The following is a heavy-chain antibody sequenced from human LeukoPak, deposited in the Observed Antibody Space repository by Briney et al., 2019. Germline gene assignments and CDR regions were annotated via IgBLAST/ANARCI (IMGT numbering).Heavy chain of an antibody. Sequence: GGSLRLSCAASGFTFSSYNMNWVRQAPGKGLEWVSYLSSSSNTIYYADSVKGRFTISRDNSKNALYLQMDSLRVEDTAVYYCVKEQSTGSYRVADYWGQGTLVTVSS. J-gene: IGHJ4*02. CDR1: GFTFSSYN. D-gene: IGHD7-27*01. CDR3: VKEQSTGSYRVADY. V-gene: IGHV3-48*01. CDR2: LSSSSNTI.